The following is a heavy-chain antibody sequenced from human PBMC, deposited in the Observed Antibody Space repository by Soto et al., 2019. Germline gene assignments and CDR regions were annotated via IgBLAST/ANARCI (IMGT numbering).Heavy chain of an antibody. D-gene: IGHD4-17*01. CDR2: INQDGSEK. V-gene: IGHV3-7*01. Sequence: GGSLRLSCAASGFTFSSYWMSWVRQAPGKGLEWVANINQDGSEKYYVDSVKGRFTISRDNAKNSLYLQMNSLRAEDTAVYYCAHAGDATVYGDRLFDYWGQGTLVTVSS. CDR1: GFTFSSYW. CDR3: AHAGDATVYGDRLFDY. J-gene: IGHJ4*02.